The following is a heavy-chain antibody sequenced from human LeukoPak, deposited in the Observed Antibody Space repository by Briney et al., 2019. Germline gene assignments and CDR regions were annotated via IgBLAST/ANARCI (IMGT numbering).Heavy chain of an antibody. V-gene: IGHV4-59*01. CDR1: GGSIGSYY. CDR3: ARGSIPDY. J-gene: IGHJ4*02. Sequence: SETLSLTCTVSGGSIGSYYWSWIRQPPGKGLEWIGYIYYSGSTNYNPSLKSRVTISVDTSKNQFSLKLSSVTAADTAVYYCARGSIPDYWGQGILVTVSS. D-gene: IGHD2-21*01. CDR2: IYYSGST.